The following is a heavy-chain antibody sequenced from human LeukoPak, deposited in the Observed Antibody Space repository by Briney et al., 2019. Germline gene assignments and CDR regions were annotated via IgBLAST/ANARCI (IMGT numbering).Heavy chain of an antibody. CDR3: ARDLEGEYYGSGTSLDY. CDR2: ISYDGSNK. V-gene: IGHV3-30-3*01. Sequence: GRSLRLSCAASGFTFSSYAMHWVRQAPGKGLEWVAVISYDGSNKYYADSVKGRFTISRDNSKNTLYLQMNSLRAEDTAVYYCARDLEGEYYGSGTSLDYWGQGTPVTVSS. D-gene: IGHD3-10*01. CDR1: GFTFSSYA. J-gene: IGHJ4*02.